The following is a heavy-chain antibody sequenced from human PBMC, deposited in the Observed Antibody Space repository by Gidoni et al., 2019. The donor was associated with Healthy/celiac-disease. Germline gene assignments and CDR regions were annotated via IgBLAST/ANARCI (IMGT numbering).Heavy chain of an antibody. J-gene: IGHJ4*02. CDR2: IYTSGST. D-gene: IGHD5-18*01. CDR1: GGSISSGSYY. V-gene: IGHV4-61*02. CDR3: ASGLIQLWPHSDY. Sequence: QVQLQESGPGLVTPSQTLSLTCTVSGGSISSGSYYWSWIRQPAGKVLEWIGRIYTSGSTNYNPSLKSRVTISVDTPKNQFSLKLSSVTAADTAVYYCASGLIQLWPHSDYWGQGTLVTVSS.